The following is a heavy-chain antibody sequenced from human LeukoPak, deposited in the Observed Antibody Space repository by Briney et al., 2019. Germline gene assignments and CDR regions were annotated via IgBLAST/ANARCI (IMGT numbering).Heavy chain of an antibody. D-gene: IGHD5-12*01. CDR1: GFTFSSYW. CDR3: ANGLGIVATIDALWDY. J-gene: IGHJ4*02. CDR2: IKTDGSN. Sequence: GGSLRLSCAASGFTFSSYWMHWVRQAPGKGLVWVSRIKTDGSNYYADSVEGRFTISRDNSKNTLYLQMNSLRAEDTAVYYCANGLGIVATIDALWDYWGQGTLVTVSS. V-gene: IGHV3-74*01.